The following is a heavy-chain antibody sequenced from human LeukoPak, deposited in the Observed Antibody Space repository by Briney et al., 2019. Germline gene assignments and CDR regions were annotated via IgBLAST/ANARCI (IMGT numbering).Heavy chain of an antibody. Sequence: GESLKISCKGSGYSFTSYWIGWVRQMPGKGLEWMGIIYPGDFDTRYSPSFQGQVTISADKSISTAYLQWSSLKASDTAMYYCASRAAVAGTGVNAFDIWGQGTMVTVSS. CDR1: GYSFTSYW. J-gene: IGHJ3*02. D-gene: IGHD6-19*01. V-gene: IGHV5-51*01. CDR2: IYPGDFDT. CDR3: ASRAAVAGTGVNAFDI.